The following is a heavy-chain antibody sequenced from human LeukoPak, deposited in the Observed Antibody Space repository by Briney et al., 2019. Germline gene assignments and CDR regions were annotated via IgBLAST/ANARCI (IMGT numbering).Heavy chain of an antibody. CDR3: ARLSLPDGSGSYSKSHFDY. CDR1: GFTFSSYS. CDR2: ISYDRSNK. D-gene: IGHD3-10*01. Sequence: PGGSLRLSCAASGFTFSSYSMNWVRQAPGKGLEWVAVISYDRSNKYYADSVKGRFTISRDNSKNTLYLQMNSLRAEDTAVYYCARLSLPDGSGSYSKSHFDYWGQGTLVTVSS. V-gene: IGHV3-30*03. J-gene: IGHJ4*02.